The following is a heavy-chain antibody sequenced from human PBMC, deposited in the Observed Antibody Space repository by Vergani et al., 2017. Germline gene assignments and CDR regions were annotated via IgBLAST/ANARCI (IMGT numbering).Heavy chain of an antibody. V-gene: IGHV3-30-3*01. CDR2: ISYDGSNK. Sequence: QVQLVESGGGVVQPGWSLRLSCAASGFTFSSYAMHWVRQAPGKGLEWVAVISYDGSNKYYADSVKGRFTISRDNSKNTLYLQMNSLRAEDTAVYYCARDGVDCSSTSGTWGYYYYMDVWGKGTTVTVSS. CDR1: GFTFSSYA. J-gene: IGHJ6*03. CDR3: ARDGVDCSSTSGTWGYYYYMDV. D-gene: IGHD2-2*01.